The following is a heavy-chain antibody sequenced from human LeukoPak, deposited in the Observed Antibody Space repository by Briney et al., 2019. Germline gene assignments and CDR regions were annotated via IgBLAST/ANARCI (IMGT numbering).Heavy chain of an antibody. J-gene: IGHJ5*02. D-gene: IGHD3/OR15-3a*01. CDR1: GGSISSYY. V-gene: IGHV4-59*06. Sequence: SETLCLPCAVSGGSISSYYWSWIRQPTGKGLEWIGNISYSGSTYYNPSLKSRLPISLDTSKNQFSLKLSSVTAADTAVYYCARTRSGWFDPWGQGTLVTVSS. CDR2: ISYSGST. CDR3: ARTRSGWFDP.